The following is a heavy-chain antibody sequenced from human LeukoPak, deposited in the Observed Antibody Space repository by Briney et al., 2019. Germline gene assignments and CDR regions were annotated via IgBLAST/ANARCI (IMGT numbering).Heavy chain of an antibody. CDR2: TSYTGST. CDR3: ARDRGGYFAHFDF. CDR1: GVSISSGF. J-gene: IGHJ4*02. V-gene: IGHV4-59*01. D-gene: IGHD3-22*01. Sequence: PSETLCLTCTVSGVSISSGFWSRIRQSPGKELEWIGYTSYTGSTNYNPSLKSRVTMSTDASKNQFSLKLSSVTAADTAVYYCARDRGGYFAHFDFWGQGTLVTVSS.